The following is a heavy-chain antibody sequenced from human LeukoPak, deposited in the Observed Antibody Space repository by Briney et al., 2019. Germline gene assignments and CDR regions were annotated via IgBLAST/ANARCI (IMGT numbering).Heavy chain of an antibody. CDR3: ARAVTGTSMVDS. CDR2: INHSGST. J-gene: IGHJ4*02. CDR1: GGSFSGYY. Sequence: SETLSLTCAVYGGSFSGYYWSWIRQPPGKGLEWIGEINHSGSTNYNPSLKSRVTISVDTSKNQFSLKLSSVTAADTAVYYCARAVTGTSMVDSWGQGTLVAVSS. D-gene: IGHD6-19*01. V-gene: IGHV4-34*01.